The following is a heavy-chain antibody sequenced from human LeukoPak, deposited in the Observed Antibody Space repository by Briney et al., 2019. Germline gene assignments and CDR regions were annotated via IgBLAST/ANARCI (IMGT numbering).Heavy chain of an antibody. CDR1: GFTFSSYA. CDR3: ARGGGYSGYAPSNY. V-gene: IGHV3-30-3*01. J-gene: IGHJ4*02. Sequence: AGRSLRLSCAASGFTFSSYAMHWVRQAPGKGLEWVAVISYDGSNKYYADSVKGRFTISRDNSKNTLYLQMNSLRSDDTAVYYCARGGGYSGYAPSNYWGQGTLVTVSS. D-gene: IGHD5-12*01. CDR2: ISYDGSNK.